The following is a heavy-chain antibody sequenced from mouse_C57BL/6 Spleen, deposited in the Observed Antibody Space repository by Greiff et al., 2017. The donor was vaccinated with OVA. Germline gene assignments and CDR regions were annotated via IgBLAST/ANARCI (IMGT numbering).Heavy chain of an antibody. V-gene: IGHV1-26*01. CDR3: ANYDGPAWFAY. CDR1: GYTFTDYY. J-gene: IGHJ3*01. Sequence: VQLQQSGPELVKPGASVKISCKASGYTFTDYYMNWVKQSHGKSLEWIGDINPNNGGTSYNQKFKGKATLTVDKSSSTAYMELRSLTSEDSAVYYCANYDGPAWFAYWGQGTLVTVSA. D-gene: IGHD1-2*01. CDR2: INPNNGGT.